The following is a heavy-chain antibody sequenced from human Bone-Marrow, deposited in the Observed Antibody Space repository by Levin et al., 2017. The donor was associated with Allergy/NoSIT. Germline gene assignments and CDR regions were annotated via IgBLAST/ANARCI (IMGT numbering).Heavy chain of an antibody. CDR1: GYTFTAYY. D-gene: IGHD6-19*01. Sequence: ASVKVSCQPSGYTFTAYYLHWMRQAPGEGLEWMGRIDPKSGGTSFAQKFQGRVTITRDTSISTTHMELSRLTSDDAAVYYCVSSSLGIGWSYWGQGTPVTVSS. J-gene: IGHJ4*02. CDR3: VSSSLGIGWSY. CDR2: IDPKSGGT. V-gene: IGHV1-2*06.